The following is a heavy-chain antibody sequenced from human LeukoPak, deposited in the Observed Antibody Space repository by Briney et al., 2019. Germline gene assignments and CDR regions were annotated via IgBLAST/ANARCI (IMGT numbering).Heavy chain of an antibody. J-gene: IGHJ4*02. CDR1: AFTFRTYG. CDR3: AKDRHPARADGYYFDY. CDR2: ISFDANTK. D-gene: IGHD5-24*01. Sequence: PGTSLRLSCAASAFTFRTYGMHWVRQAPGKGLGWVAVISFDANTKNYADSVKGRFTISRDNSKNTLYLQLNSLKPEDTAVYYCAKDRHPARADGYYFDYWGQGTLVTVSS. V-gene: IGHV3-30*18.